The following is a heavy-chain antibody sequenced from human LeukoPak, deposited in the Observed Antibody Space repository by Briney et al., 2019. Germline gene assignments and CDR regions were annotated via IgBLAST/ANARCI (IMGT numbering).Heavy chain of an antibody. CDR3: ARATILTGYPVFDY. J-gene: IGHJ4*02. CDR1: GYTFTGYY. D-gene: IGHD3-9*01. V-gene: IGHV1-2*02. CDR2: INPNSGDT. Sequence: GASVKVSCKASGYTFTGYYMHWVRQAPGQGLEWMGWINPNSGDTNYAQKFQGRVTMTRDTSISTAYMELSRLRSDDTAVYYCARATILTGYPVFDYWGQGTLVTVSS.